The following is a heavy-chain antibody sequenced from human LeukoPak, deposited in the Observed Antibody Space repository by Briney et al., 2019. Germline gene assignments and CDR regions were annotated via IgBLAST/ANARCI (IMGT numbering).Heavy chain of an antibody. V-gene: IGHV4-59*04. CDR2: IYYTGNT. J-gene: IGHJ4*02. Sequence: SETLSLTCTVSGGSISSYYWSWIRQPPGKGLEWIGSIYYTGNTYYNASLKSRVTISIDTSNNQISLRLISVTATDTAMYYCARQTGSGLLTLPGGQGTLVTVSS. CDR3: ARQTGSGLLTLP. D-gene: IGHD3/OR15-3a*01. CDR1: GGSISSYY.